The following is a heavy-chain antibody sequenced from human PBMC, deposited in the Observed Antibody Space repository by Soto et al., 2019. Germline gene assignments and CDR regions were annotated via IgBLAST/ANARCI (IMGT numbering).Heavy chain of an antibody. D-gene: IGHD2-2*01. CDR1: GGTFSSYT. CDR3: ARDNGVVVPAAPDAFDI. J-gene: IGHJ3*02. V-gene: IGHV1-69*08. CDR2: IIPILGIA. Sequence: QVQLVQSGAEVKKPGSSVKVSCKASGGTFSSYTISWVRQAPGQGLERMGRIIPILGIANYAQKFQGRVTITADKSTSTAYMELSSLRSEDTAVYYCARDNGVVVPAAPDAFDIWGQGTMVTVSS.